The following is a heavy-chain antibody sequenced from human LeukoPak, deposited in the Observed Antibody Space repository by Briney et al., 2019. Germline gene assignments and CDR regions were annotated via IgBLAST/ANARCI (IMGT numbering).Heavy chain of an antibody. CDR3: ARGGSGGGVIVIGAFDI. CDR1: GGSISSGSYY. Sequence: PSETLSLTCTVSGGSISSGSYYWSWIRQPAGKGLEWIGRIYTSGSTNYNPSLKSRVTISVDTSKNQFSLKLSSVPAADTAVYYCARGGSGGGVIVIGAFDIWGQGTMVTVSS. J-gene: IGHJ3*02. D-gene: IGHD3-16*02. CDR2: IYTSGST. V-gene: IGHV4-61*02.